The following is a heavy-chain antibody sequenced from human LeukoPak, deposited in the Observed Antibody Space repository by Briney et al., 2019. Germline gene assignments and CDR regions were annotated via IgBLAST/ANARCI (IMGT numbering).Heavy chain of an antibody. J-gene: IGHJ4*02. CDR1: GLTFSSYS. Sequence: GGSLRLSCAASGLTFSSYSMNSVSQAPGKGLEWVSSISSSSSYIYYADSVKGRFTISRDNAKNSLYLQMNSLRAEDTAVYYCAREGFDGDLDYWGQGTLVTVSS. D-gene: IGHD2-21*02. V-gene: IGHV3-21*01. CDR2: ISSSSSYI. CDR3: AREGFDGDLDY.